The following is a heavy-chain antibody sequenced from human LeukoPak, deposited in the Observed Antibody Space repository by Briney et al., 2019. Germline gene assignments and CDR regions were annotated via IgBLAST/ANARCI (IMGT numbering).Heavy chain of an antibody. CDR2: ISSSSSYI. Sequence: GGSLRLSCAASGFTFSSYSMNCVRQAPGKGLEWVSSISSSSSYIYYADSVKGRFTISRDNAKNSLYLQMNSLRAEDTAVYYCARDHSSSPFMDPLDYWGQGTLVTVSS. CDR3: ARDHSSSPFMDPLDY. D-gene: IGHD6-6*01. V-gene: IGHV3-21*01. J-gene: IGHJ4*02. CDR1: GFTFSSYS.